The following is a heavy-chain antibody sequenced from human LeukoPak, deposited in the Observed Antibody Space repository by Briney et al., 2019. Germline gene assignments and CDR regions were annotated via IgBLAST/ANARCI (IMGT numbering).Heavy chain of an antibody. Sequence: SVKVSCKASGGTFSSYAISWVRQAPGQGLEWMGGIVPIFGTANYAQKFQGRVTITADESTSTAYMELSSLRSEDTAVYYCARGYSGSYHISYFDYWGQGTLVTVSS. CDR3: ARGYSGSYHISYFDY. CDR2: IVPIFGTA. D-gene: IGHD1-26*01. J-gene: IGHJ4*02. V-gene: IGHV1-69*13. CDR1: GGTFSSYA.